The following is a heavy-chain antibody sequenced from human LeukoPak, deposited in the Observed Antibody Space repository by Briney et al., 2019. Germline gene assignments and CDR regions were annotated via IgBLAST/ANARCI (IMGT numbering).Heavy chain of an antibody. CDR2: ISGSGDNT. J-gene: IGHJ4*02. V-gene: IGHV3-23*01. CDR3: ARDRGTDYFGD. D-gene: IGHD2-15*01. Sequence: GGSLRLSCAASGFTLSSYAMMWVRQAPGKGLEGVSGISGSGDNTYYADSVKGRFTISRDNSKNTLYVQVKSLGTEDTAAYYSARDRGTDYFGDWGQGTQVTVSS. CDR1: GFTLSSYA.